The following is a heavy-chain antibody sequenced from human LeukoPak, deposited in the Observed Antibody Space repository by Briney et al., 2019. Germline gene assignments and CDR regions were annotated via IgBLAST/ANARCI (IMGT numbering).Heavy chain of an antibody. V-gene: IGHV1-8*01. CDR1: GYTFTSYD. D-gene: IGHD2-15*01. J-gene: IGHJ4*02. CDR3: ARAGYCSGGSCYRVYYCDY. CDR2: MNPNSGNT. Sequence: PGASVKVSCKASGYTFTSYDINWVRQATGQGLEWMGWMNPNSGNTGYAQKFQGRVTMTRNTSISTAYMELSSLRSEDTAVYYCARAGYCSGGSCYRVYYCDYWGQGTLVTVSS.